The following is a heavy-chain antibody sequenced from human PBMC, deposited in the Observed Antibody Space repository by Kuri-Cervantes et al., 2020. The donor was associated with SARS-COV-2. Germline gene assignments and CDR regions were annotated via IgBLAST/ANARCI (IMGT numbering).Heavy chain of an antibody. CDR2: IIPIFGTA. CDR3: VRSDLFGVVTPYYFDY. V-gene: IGHV1-69*13. Sequence: SVKVSCKASGGTFSSYAISWVRQAPGQGLEWMGGIIPIFGTANYAQKFQGRVTITADESTSTAYMELSSLRSEDTAVYYCVRSDLFGVVTPYYFDYWGQGTLVTVSS. CDR1: GGTFSSYA. J-gene: IGHJ4*02. D-gene: IGHD3-3*01.